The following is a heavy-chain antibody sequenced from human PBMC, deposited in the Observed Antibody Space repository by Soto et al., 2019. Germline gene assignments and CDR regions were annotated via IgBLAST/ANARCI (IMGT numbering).Heavy chain of an antibody. D-gene: IGHD1-1*01. CDR1: GGTFSSYA. CDR2: IIPIFGTA. V-gene: IGHV1-69*13. Sequence: ASVKVSCKASGGTFSSYAISWVRQAPGQGLEWMGGIIPIFGTANYAQKFQGRVTITADESTSTAYMELSSLRSEATAVYYCAATTTGYYYYGMDVWGQGTTVTVSS. CDR3: AATTTGYYYYGMDV. J-gene: IGHJ6*02.